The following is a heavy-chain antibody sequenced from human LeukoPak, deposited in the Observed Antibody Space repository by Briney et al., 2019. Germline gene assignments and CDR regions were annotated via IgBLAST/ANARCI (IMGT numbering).Heavy chain of an antibody. Sequence: GGSLRLSCAASGFSFSSYAMSWVRQAPGKGLEWVSAISGSGGSTYYADSVQGRFTTSRDNSKNTQSLQMNILRAEDTAVYYCLGYCSGGNCYSGGYWGQGTLVTVSS. CDR3: LGYCSGGNCYSGGY. CDR1: GFSFSSYA. V-gene: IGHV3-23*01. D-gene: IGHD2-15*01. CDR2: ISGSGGST. J-gene: IGHJ4*02.